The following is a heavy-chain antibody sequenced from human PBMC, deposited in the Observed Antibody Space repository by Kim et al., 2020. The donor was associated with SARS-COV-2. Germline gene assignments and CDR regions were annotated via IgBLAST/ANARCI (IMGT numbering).Heavy chain of an antibody. V-gene: IGHV4-59*01. CDR3: ARGSSGYRATLDY. CDR2: IFYTGST. D-gene: IGHD2-2*02. J-gene: IGHJ4*02. Sequence: SETLSLTCTVSGGSISSYYWSWIRQPPGKGPEWIGYIFYTGSTTYNPSLKRRVTISVDASKNQFSLKLSSLTAADTAVYYCARGSSGYRATLDYWGQGTL. CDR1: GGSISSYY.